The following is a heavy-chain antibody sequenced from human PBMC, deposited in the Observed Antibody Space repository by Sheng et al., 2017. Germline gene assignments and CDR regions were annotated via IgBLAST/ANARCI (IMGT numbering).Heavy chain of an antibody. CDR3: ASHLPXNYGSGNPNPYYYYGTGR. J-gene: IGHJ6*02. CDR2: IIPIFGTA. V-gene: IGHV1-69*01. CDR1: GGTFSSYA. Sequence: QVQLVQSGPEVKKPGSSVKVSCKASGGTFSSYAISWVRQAPGQGLEWMGGIIPIFGTANYAQKFQGRVTITADESTSTAYMELSSLRSEDTAVYYCASHLPXNYGSGNPNPYYYYGTGRLGTKGP. D-gene: IGHD3-10*01.